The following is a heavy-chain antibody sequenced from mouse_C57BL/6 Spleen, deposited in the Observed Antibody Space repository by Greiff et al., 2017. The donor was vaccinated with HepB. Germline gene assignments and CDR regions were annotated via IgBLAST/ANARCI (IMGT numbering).Heavy chain of an antibody. CDR2: INPSTGGT. CDR3: ARDYGSSHWYFDV. J-gene: IGHJ1*03. CDR1: GYSFTGYY. Sequence: EVQLVESGPELVKPGASVKISCKASGYSFTGYYMHWVKQSSEKSLEWIGEINPSTGGTSYNQKFKGKATLTVDKSSSTAYMQLKSLTSEDSAVYYCARDYGSSHWYFDVWGTGTTVTVSS. D-gene: IGHD1-1*01. V-gene: IGHV1-43*01.